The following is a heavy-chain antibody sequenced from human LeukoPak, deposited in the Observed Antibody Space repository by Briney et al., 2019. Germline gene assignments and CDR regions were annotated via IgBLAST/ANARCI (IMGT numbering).Heavy chain of an antibody. V-gene: IGHV3-48*03. D-gene: IGHD3-10*02. CDR1: GFTFSSYG. Sequence: GGSLRLSCAASGFTFSSYGMNWVRQAPGKGLEWVSYISSSASTIYYADSVKGRFTISRDNAKNSLYLQMNSLRAEDTAVYYCAELGITMIGGVWGKGTTVTISS. J-gene: IGHJ6*04. CDR3: AELGITMIGGV. CDR2: ISSSASTI.